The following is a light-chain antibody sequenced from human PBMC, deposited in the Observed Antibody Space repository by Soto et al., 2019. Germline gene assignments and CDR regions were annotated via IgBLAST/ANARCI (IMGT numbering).Light chain of an antibody. CDR1: QSVSSGS. J-gene: IGKJ4*01. CDR3: HQYRGT. V-gene: IGKV3-20*01. Sequence: ELVLTQSPGTLSLSPGERATLSCRASQSVSSGSLAWYQQKPGQAPRLLIYGASSRATGIPDRFSGSGSGTDFTLTISRLEPEDFAVYYCHQYRGTFGGGTKVDIK. CDR2: GAS.